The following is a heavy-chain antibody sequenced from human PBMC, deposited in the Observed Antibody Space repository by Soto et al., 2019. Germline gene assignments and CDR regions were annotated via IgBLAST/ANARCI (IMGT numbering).Heavy chain of an antibody. CDR1: GFTFSSYG. D-gene: IGHD6-19*01. V-gene: IGHV3-33*01. CDR3: ARAHSRRVNFKHSSGPPDYYHGVDV. CDR2: IWFDGNNK. Sequence: GGSLRLSCAASGFTFSSYGMHWVRQAPGKGLEWVALIWFDGNNKYYADSVKGRFTISRDNSKNTLYLQMNSLRAEDTAVYYCARAHSRRVNFKHSSGPPDYYHGVDVWGQGTTVTVS. J-gene: IGHJ6*02.